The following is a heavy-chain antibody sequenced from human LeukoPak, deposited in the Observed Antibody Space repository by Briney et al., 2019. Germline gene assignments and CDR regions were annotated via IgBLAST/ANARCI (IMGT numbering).Heavy chain of an antibody. CDR2: IIPILGVP. Sequence: SVKVSCKASGGTFSSYTISWVRQAPGQGLEWMGRIIPILGVPNYAQKFQGRVTITADKSTSTAYMEPRSLRSEDTAVYYCARGLTGYYDFWSGYYLDYWGQGTLVTVSS. V-gene: IGHV1-69*02. D-gene: IGHD3-3*01. CDR3: ARGLTGYYDFWSGYYLDY. J-gene: IGHJ4*02. CDR1: GGTFSSYT.